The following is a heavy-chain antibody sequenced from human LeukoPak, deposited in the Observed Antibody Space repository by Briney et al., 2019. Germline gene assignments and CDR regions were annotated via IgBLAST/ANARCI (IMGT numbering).Heavy chain of an antibody. D-gene: IGHD4-17*01. CDR3: ARGGGPTVTPS. J-gene: IGHJ4*02. CDR2: IIPIFGTA. Sequence: GASVKVSCKASGGTFSSYAISWVRQAPGPGLEWMGGIIPIFGTANYAQKFQGRVTITTDESTSTAYMELSSLRSEDTAVYYCARGGGPTVTPSWGQGTLVTVSS. CDR1: GGTFSSYA. V-gene: IGHV1-69*05.